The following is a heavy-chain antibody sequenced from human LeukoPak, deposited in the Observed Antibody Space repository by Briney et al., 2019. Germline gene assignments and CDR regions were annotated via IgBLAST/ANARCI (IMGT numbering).Heavy chain of an antibody. Sequence: QPGGSLRLSCAASGFTFSNFEVNWVRQAPGKGLEWVSYISSSGSTIYYADSVKGRFTTSRDNAKNSLYLQMHSPRAEDTAAYYCSAVVPTAIGSSFDYWGQGTLVTVSS. V-gene: IGHV3-48*03. CDR3: SAVVPTAIGSSFDY. J-gene: IGHJ4*02. D-gene: IGHD2-2*02. CDR1: GFTFSNFE. CDR2: ISSSGSTI.